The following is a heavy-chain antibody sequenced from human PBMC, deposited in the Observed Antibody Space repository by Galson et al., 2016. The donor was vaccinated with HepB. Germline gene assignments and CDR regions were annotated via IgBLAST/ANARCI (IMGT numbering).Heavy chain of an antibody. V-gene: IGHV3-30*04. CDR2: ISYHGSNK. Sequence: SLRLSCAASGFSFSSSAMRWVRQAPGKGLEWVAVISYHGSNKYYVDSVKGRFTISRDNSKNTLYLQMNSLRVEDTAMYYRARDGYYFGSGSYGAATYWGQGTPVTVSS. D-gene: IGHD3-10*01. J-gene: IGHJ4*02. CDR3: ARDGYYFGSGSYGAATY. CDR1: GFSFSSSA.